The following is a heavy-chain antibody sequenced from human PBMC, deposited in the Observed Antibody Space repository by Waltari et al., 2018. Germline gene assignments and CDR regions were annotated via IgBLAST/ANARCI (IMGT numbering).Heavy chain of an antibody. CDR2: ISAYNGNT. CDR1: GYTFTSYG. D-gene: IGHD3-3*01. CDR3: ARDHYDFWSGLNDAFDI. J-gene: IGHJ3*02. V-gene: IGHV1-18*01. Sequence: VQLVQSGAEVKKPGASVKVSCKASGYTFTSYGISWARQAPGQGLEWMGWISAYNGNTNYAQKLQGRVTMTTDTSTSTAYMELRSLRSDDTAVYYCARDHYDFWSGLNDAFDIWGQGTMVTVSS.